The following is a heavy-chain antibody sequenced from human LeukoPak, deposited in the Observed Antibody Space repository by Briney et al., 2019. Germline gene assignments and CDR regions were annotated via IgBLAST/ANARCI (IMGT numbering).Heavy chain of an antibody. V-gene: IGHV4-39*07. Sequence: SETLSLTCTVSGGSISSSGYYWGWIRQPPGKGLEWIGSIYHSGSTYYNPSLKSRVTISVDTSKNQFSLKLSSVTAADTAVYYCARGDDSSGYPHFDYWGQGTLVTVSS. CDR2: IYHSGST. CDR3: ARGDDSSGYPHFDY. J-gene: IGHJ4*02. D-gene: IGHD3-22*01. CDR1: GGSISSSGYY.